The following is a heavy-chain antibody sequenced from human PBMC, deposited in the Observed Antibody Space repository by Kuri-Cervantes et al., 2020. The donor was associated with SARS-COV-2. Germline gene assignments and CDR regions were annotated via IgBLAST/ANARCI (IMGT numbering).Heavy chain of an antibody. CDR1: GGSISSHY. J-gene: IGHJ4*02. V-gene: IGHV4-59*11. CDR3: ARGDPIVVVIASL. CDR2: IYYSGST. D-gene: IGHD2-21*01. Sequence: GSLRLSCTVSGGSISSHYWSWIRQPPGKGLEWIGYIYYSGSTNYNPSLKSRVTISVDTSKNQFSLKLSSVTAADTAVYYCARGDPIVVVIASLWGQGALVTVS.